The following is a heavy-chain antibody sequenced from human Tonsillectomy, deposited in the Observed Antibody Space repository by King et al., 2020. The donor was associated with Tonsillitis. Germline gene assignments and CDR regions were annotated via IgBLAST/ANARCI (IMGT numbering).Heavy chain of an antibody. V-gene: IGHV4-39*01. Sequence: QLQESGPGLVKPSETLSLNCTVSGGSISSSSCYWGWIRQPPGKGLEWIVSIYYSGSTYYNLSLKSRVTISVDTSKNQFSLKLSSVTAAATAVYYCARLRWDVVVAGPKFDYWRQGTLVTVSS. D-gene: IGHD6-19*01. CDR1: GGSISSSSCY. CDR3: ARLRWDVVVAGPKFDY. CDR2: IYYSGST. J-gene: IGHJ4*02.